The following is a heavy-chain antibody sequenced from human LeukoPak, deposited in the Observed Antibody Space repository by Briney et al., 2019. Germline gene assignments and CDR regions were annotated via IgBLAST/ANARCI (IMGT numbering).Heavy chain of an antibody. CDR3: ARFALDYDFWSGYSRWFDP. CDR1: GFTFSGFS. J-gene: IGHJ5*02. D-gene: IGHD3-3*01. V-gene: IGHV3-7*01. CDR2: IKQDGSER. Sequence: GGSLRLSCAASGFTFSGFSMSWVRQSPTKGLEWVANIKQDGSERYYVDSVKGRFTISRDNAKNSLSLQMNNLRVEDTAVYYCARFALDYDFWSGYSRWFDPWGQGTLVTVSS.